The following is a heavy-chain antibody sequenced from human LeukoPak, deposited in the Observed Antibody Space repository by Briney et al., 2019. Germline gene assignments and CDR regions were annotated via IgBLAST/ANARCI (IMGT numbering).Heavy chain of an antibody. CDR2: IYYRGST. CDR1: GGPLTSYY. CDR3: ARYRGTYGYYFDY. D-gene: IGHD5-24*01. Sequence: SETLSLTCAVSGGPLTSYYWSWIRQPPGKGLEWIGFIYYRGSTNYNPSLESRVTISVDTSKNRFSLKLSSVTAADTAVYYCARYRGTYGYYFDYWGQGKLVIVSS. J-gene: IGHJ4*02. V-gene: IGHV4-59*01.